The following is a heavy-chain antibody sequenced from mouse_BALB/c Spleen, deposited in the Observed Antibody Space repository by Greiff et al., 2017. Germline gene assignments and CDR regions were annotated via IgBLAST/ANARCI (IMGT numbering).Heavy chain of an antibody. J-gene: IGHJ4*01. D-gene: IGHD2-14*01. V-gene: IGHV1-63*02. CDR1: GYTFTNYW. Sequence: PGAELVRPGTSVKIPCKAPGYTFTNYWLGWVKQRPGHGFEWFGDIYPGGGYSNYNEKYKGKATLTADQPSSTASVQLSSLTSEDYAVCFCARAYSGYDDVFMDYWGQGTSVTVSS. CDR3: ARAYSGYDDVFMDY. CDR2: IYPGGGYS.